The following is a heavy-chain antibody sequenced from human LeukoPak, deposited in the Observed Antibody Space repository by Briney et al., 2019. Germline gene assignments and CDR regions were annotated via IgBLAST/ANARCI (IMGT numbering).Heavy chain of an antibody. Sequence: SETLSLTCTVSGGSISSYYWSWIRQPPGKGLEWIGYIYYSGSTNYNPSLKSRVTISVDTSKNQFSLKLSSMTAADTAVYYCARGRSEYYDSSGYYYEAFDIWGQGTMVTVSS. CDR2: IYYSGST. J-gene: IGHJ3*02. CDR1: GGSISSYY. D-gene: IGHD3-22*01. V-gene: IGHV4-59*01. CDR3: ARGRSEYYDSSGYYYEAFDI.